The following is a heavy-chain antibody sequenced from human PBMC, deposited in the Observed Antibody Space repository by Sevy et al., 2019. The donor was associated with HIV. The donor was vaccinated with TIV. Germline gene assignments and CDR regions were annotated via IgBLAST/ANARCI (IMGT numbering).Heavy chain of an antibody. Sequence: SETLSLTCTVSGGSISSGGYYWSWIRQHPGKGLEWIGYIYYSGSTYYNPSLKSRVTISVDTSKNQFSLKLSSVTAADTAVDYCARGGGDYGDLDYYYYGMDVWGQGTTVTVSS. V-gene: IGHV4-31*03. J-gene: IGHJ6*02. CDR3: ARGGGDYGDLDYYYYGMDV. CDR1: GGSISSGGYY. CDR2: IYYSGST. D-gene: IGHD4-17*01.